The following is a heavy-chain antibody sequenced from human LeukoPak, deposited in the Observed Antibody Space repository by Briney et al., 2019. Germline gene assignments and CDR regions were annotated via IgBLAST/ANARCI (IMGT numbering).Heavy chain of an antibody. D-gene: IGHD2-15*01. V-gene: IGHV3-23*05. CDR3: AKGGYFSGDGLDF. J-gene: IGHJ3*01. CDR2: IYNRGIST. CDR1: GFTFSNAW. Sequence: PGGSLRLSCAASGFTFSNAWMSWVRQAPGKGPEWVSTIYNRGISTYYADSVKGRFTFSRDNSKDTLYLQMNSLRVEDTAIYYCAKGGYFSGDGLDFWGQGTMVTVSS.